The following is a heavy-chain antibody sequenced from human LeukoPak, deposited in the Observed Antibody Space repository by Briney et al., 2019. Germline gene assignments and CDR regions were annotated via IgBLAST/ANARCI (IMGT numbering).Heavy chain of an antibody. J-gene: IGHJ3*02. Sequence: GGSLRLSCAASGITFSSYSMNWVRQAPGKGPEWVSYISGSSSTIYYADSVKGRFTISRDNAKNSLYLQMNSLRAEDTAVYYCARDLRATVLGDAFDIWGQGTMVTVSS. D-gene: IGHD3-16*01. CDR3: ARDLRATVLGDAFDI. CDR2: ISGSSSTI. CDR1: GITFSSYS. V-gene: IGHV3-48*04.